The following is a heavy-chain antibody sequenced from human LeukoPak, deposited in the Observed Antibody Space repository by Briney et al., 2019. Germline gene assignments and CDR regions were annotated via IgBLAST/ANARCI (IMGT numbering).Heavy chain of an antibody. Sequence: SETLSLTCTVSGGSISSYYWSWIRQPPGKGLEWIGYIYYSGSTNYDPSLQSRVTISVDTSKNQFSLKLSSVTAADTAVYYCARDSDSVHSPFNYWGQGTLVTVSS. CDR2: IYYSGST. J-gene: IGHJ4*02. CDR1: GGSISSYY. CDR3: ARDSDSVHSPFNY. D-gene: IGHD5/OR15-5a*01. V-gene: IGHV4-59*01.